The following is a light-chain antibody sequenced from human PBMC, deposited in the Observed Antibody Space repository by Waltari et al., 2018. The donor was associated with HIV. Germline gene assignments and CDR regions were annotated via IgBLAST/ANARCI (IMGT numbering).Light chain of an antibody. CDR1: QSVSSY. CDR3: QQRSNWPPVWT. Sequence: EIVLTQSPATLSLSPGERATLSCRASQSVSSYLAWYQQKPGQAPRLLIYDASNSATGIPARFSGSGSGTDFTLTISSLEPEDFAVYYCQQRSNWPPVWTFGQGTKVEIK. V-gene: IGKV3-11*01. CDR2: DAS. J-gene: IGKJ1*01.